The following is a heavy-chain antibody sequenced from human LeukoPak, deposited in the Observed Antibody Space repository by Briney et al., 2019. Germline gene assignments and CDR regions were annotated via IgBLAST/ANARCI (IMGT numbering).Heavy chain of an antibody. D-gene: IGHD4-23*01. Sequence: SVKVSSKASGGTFSSYAISWVRQAPGQGLEWMGGIIPIFGTANYAQKFQGRVTITADESTSTAYMELSSLRSEDTAVYYCATRFDYGGNYFDYWGQGTLVTVSS. CDR2: IIPIFGTA. CDR3: ATRFDYGGNYFDY. J-gene: IGHJ4*02. CDR1: GGTFSSYA. V-gene: IGHV1-69*13.